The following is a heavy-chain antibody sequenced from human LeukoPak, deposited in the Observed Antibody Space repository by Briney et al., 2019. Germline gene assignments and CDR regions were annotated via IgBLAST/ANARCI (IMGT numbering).Heavy chain of an antibody. J-gene: IGHJ4*02. D-gene: IGHD6-19*01. V-gene: IGHV1-2*02. CDR3: ARIPVAGNKDY. CDR2: INPNSGGT. Sequence: EASVKVSCKASGYTFTGYYLHWVRQAPGQGLEWMGWINPNSGGTNYAQKFQGRVTMTRDTSTSTVYMELSSLRSEDTAVYYCARIPVAGNKDYWGQGTLVTVSS. CDR1: GYTFTGYY.